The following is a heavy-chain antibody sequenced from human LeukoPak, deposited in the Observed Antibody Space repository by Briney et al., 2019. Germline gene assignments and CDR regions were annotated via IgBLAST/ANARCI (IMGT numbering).Heavy chain of an antibody. CDR1: GFTFSSYA. V-gene: IGHV3-23*01. CDR2: ISGSGGST. D-gene: IGHD1-26*01. CDR3: ARARGHFSGSYRGGLNWFDP. Sequence: GGSLRLSCAASGFTFSSYAMSWVRQAPGKGLEWVSAISGSGGSTSYAQKFQGRVTMTRDMSTSTVYMELSSLRSEDTAVYYCARARGHFSGSYRGGLNWFDPWGQGTLVTVSS. J-gene: IGHJ5*02.